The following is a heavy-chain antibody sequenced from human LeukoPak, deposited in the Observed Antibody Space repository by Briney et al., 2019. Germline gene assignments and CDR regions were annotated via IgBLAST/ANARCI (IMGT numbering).Heavy chain of an antibody. V-gene: IGHV3-7*01. CDR3: ARDGGYGDYCFDY. J-gene: IGHJ4*02. CDR2: IKQDGSEK. CDR1: GFTFSSYW. D-gene: IGHD4-17*01. Sequence: KPGGSLRLSCAASGFTFSSYWMSWVRQAPGKGREWVANIKQDGSEKYYVDSVKGRFTISRDNAKNSLYLQMNSLRAEDTAVYYCARDGGYGDYCFDYWGQGTLVTVSS.